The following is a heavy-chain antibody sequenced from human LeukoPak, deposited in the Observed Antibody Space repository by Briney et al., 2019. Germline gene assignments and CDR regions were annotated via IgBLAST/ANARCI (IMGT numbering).Heavy chain of an antibody. V-gene: IGHV4-38-2*02. D-gene: IGHD3-22*01. Sequence: PSETLSLTCTVSGYSLSSGYYWAWIRQTPGKGLEWIGSIYHSGNTYCSPSLKSRVTLSVDTSKNQFSLKLRSVTAADTAVYYCARVERDYYDSSGYYGYWGQGTLATVSS. J-gene: IGHJ4*02. CDR3: ARVERDYYDSSGYYGY. CDR2: IYHSGNT. CDR1: GYSLSSGYY.